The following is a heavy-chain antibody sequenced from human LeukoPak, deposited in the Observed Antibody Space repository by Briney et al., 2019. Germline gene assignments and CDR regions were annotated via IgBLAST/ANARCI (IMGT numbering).Heavy chain of an antibody. V-gene: IGHV4-59*12. D-gene: IGHD1-26*01. J-gene: IGHJ3*02. CDR3: VREDSGSYRDI. Sequence: SETLSLTCTVSGGSISSYYWSWVRQPPGKGLEWIGFVYYTGSTNYSPSLKSRVTISVDTSKNQFSLKLSSVTAADTAVYYCVREDSGSYRDIWGQGTMVTVSS. CDR1: GGSISSYY. CDR2: VYYTGST.